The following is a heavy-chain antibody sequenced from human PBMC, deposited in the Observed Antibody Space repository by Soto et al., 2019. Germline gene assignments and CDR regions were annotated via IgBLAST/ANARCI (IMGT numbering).Heavy chain of an antibody. CDR3: VGGRHYGDYMFPPSAH. CDR2: IFYSGST. Sequence: QLQLQESGPGLVKPSETLSLSCTVSVGSVSSSSYYWAWIRQPPGKGLEWIGSIFYSGSTYYNASLNSRVTVSADTAKSQFSLRLSSVTAADTAVYYCVGGRHYGDYMFPPSAHWGQGTLVTVSS. D-gene: IGHD4-17*01. CDR1: VGSVSSSSYY. J-gene: IGHJ4*02. V-gene: IGHV4-39*01.